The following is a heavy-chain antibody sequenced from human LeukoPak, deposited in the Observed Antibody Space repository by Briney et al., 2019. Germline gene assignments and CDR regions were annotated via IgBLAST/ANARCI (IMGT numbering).Heavy chain of an antibody. Sequence: SETLSLTCAVYGGSFSGYYWSWIRQPPGKGLEWIGETNHSGSTNYNPSLKSRVTISVDTSKNQFSLKLSSVTAADTAVYYCARVMVPAAIRREYYFDYWGQGTLVTVSS. J-gene: IGHJ4*02. D-gene: IGHD2-2*01. CDR2: TNHSGST. CDR3: ARVMVPAAIRREYYFDY. CDR1: GGSFSGYY. V-gene: IGHV4-34*01.